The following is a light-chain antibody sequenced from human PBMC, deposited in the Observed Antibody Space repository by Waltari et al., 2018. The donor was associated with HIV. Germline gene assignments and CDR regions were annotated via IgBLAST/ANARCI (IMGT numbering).Light chain of an antibody. V-gene: IGLV2-23*02. CDR2: EVS. CDR3: CSYAGSTNWV. Sequence: QSALTQPASVSGSPGQSITISCTGTSSDVGTYNLVSWYQQRPGKAPKLIISEVSQRPAGVSNHFSGSKSANTAALTISGLQAEDEAEYYCCSYAGSTNWVFGGGTKLTVL. J-gene: IGLJ3*02. CDR1: SSDVGTYNL.